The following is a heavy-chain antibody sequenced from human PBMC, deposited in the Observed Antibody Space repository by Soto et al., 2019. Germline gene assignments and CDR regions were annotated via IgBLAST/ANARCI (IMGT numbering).Heavy chain of an antibody. V-gene: IGHV3-74*01. Sequence: GGSLRLSCAASGFTFSNYGMHWVRQTPGKGLVWVSRINSDGSSTNYADSVKGRFTISKDNAKNTLYLQMNSLGAEDTAVYYCRVWIGELSADYWGQGTLVTSPQ. D-gene: IGHD3-10*01. CDR1: GFTFSNYG. J-gene: IGHJ4*02. CDR3: RVWIGELSADY. CDR2: INSDGSST.